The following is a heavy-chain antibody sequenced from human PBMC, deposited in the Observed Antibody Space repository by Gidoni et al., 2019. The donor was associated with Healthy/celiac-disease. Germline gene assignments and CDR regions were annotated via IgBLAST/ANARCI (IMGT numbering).Heavy chain of an antibody. CDR1: GYPFTSYE. V-gene: IGHV1-8*01. CDR3: ATMAQGATTDYYYYGMDV. D-gene: IGHD1-26*01. CDR2: MNPNSGNT. Sequence: QVQLVQSGAEVKKPGASVKVSCKASGYPFTSYEINWVRQAPGQGLEWMGWMNPNSGNTGYAQKFQGRVTMTRNTSISTAYMELSSLRSEDTAVYYCATMAQGATTDYYYYGMDVWGQGTTVTVSS. J-gene: IGHJ6*02.